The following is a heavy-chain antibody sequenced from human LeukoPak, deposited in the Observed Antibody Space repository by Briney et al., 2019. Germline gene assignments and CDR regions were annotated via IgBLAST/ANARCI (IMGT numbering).Heavy chain of an antibody. CDR1: GFTFSNYE. V-gene: IGHV3-48*03. CDR2: ISSSGATI. J-gene: IGHJ5*02. D-gene: IGHD5-18*01. Sequence: PGGSLRLSCAASGFTFSNYEMNWVRQAPGKGLEWVSYISSSGATIYYADSVKGRFTISRDNAKNSLHLQMNSLRAEDTAVYYCARISMQLWLSWGQGTLVTVSS. CDR3: ARISMQLWLS.